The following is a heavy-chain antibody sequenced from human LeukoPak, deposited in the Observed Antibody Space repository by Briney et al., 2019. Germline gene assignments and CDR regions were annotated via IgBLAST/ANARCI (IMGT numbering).Heavy chain of an antibody. D-gene: IGHD3-22*01. CDR3: ARAYYFDSSGYDDAFDI. CDR1: GFSISSGGYY. Sequence: SQTLSLTCTVSGFSISSGGYYWTWIRQPPGQGLEWIGFNSYSGSTSYNPSLKSRVTISLDTSKNQFSLKLSSVTAADTAVYYCARAYYFDSSGYDDAFDIWGQGTMVTVSS. CDR2: NSYSGST. V-gene: IGHV4-61*08. J-gene: IGHJ3*02.